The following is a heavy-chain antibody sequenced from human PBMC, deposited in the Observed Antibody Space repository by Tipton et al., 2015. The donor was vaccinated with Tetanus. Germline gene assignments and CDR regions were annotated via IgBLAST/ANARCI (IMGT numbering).Heavy chain of an antibody. J-gene: IGHJ5*02. CDR3: ARDRRHCTDGVCYSFVLS. D-gene: IGHD2-8*01. Sequence: TLSLTCAVSGGSFSGFYWAWIRQPPGKGLEWIGTMYNSGATYYNPSLKGRVTISGDTSKNLFSLTSVTASDTAVYYCARDRRHCTDGVCYSFVLSWGQGTLVTVSS. V-gene: IGHV4-39*02. CDR2: MYNSGAT. CDR1: GGSFSGFY.